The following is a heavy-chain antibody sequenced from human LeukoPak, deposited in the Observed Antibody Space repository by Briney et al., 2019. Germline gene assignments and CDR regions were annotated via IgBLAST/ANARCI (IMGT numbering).Heavy chain of an antibody. Sequence: TGGSLRLSCAASGFTFSSYAMSWVRQAPGKGLEWVSAISGSGGSTYYADSVKGRFTISRDNSKNTLYLQMNSLRAEDTAVYYCAKDQGDYYGPRRRFDPWGQGTLVTVSS. CDR2: ISGSGGST. V-gene: IGHV3-23*01. D-gene: IGHD3-10*01. J-gene: IGHJ5*02. CDR1: GFTFSSYA. CDR3: AKDQGDYYGPRRRFDP.